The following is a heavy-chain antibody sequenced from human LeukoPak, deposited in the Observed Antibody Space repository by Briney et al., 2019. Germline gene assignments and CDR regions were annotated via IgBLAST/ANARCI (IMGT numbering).Heavy chain of an antibody. D-gene: IGHD1-26*01. Sequence: SQTLSLTCAVSGGSISSGGYSWSWIRQPPGKGLEWIGYIYYSGSTNYNPSLKSRVTISVDTSKNQFSLKLSSVTAADTAVYYCARDQSGSYIFDYWGQGTLVTVSS. CDR3: ARDQSGSYIFDY. J-gene: IGHJ4*02. CDR1: GGSISSGGYS. CDR2: IYYSGST. V-gene: IGHV4-61*08.